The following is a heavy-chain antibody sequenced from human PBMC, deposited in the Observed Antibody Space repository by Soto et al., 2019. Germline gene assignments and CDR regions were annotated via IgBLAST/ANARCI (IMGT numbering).Heavy chain of an antibody. J-gene: IGHJ3*01. D-gene: IGHD2-21*01. CDR1: GFTISNVW. CDR2: SKSKHDGGTT. CDR3: CTDRPYSFGALNS. Sequence: PGGSLRLSCTASGFTISNVWIYWVRQAPGMGLERVGRSKSKHDGGTTDYAAPVKGRFTISRDDSKNTLYLQMNSLKTEDTAVYFCCTDRPYSFGALNSWGQGTMVTVSS. V-gene: IGHV3-15*01.